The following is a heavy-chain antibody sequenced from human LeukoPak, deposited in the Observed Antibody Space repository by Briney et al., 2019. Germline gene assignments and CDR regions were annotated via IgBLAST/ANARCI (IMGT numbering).Heavy chain of an antibody. D-gene: IGHD4-17*01. CDR2: IYYSGST. V-gene: IGHV4-59*01. Sequence: SETLSLTCTVSGGSISSYYWSWIRQPPGKGLEWIGYIYYSGSTNYNPSLKSRVTISVDASKNQFSLKLSSVTAADTAVYYCAYYGDYGEDAFDIWGQGTMVTVSS. CDR3: AYYGDYGEDAFDI. CDR1: GGSISSYY. J-gene: IGHJ3*02.